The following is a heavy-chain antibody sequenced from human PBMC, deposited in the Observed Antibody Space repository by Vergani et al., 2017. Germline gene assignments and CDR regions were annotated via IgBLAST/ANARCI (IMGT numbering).Heavy chain of an antibody. J-gene: IGHJ3*01. CDR2: IFSSGST. Sequence: QLLLQESGPGLVKPSETLSLTCSVTGDSMSRKTYYLGWIRQPPGKGLEWIGSIFSSGSTFLNPSLKSRVTMSVDTSKNHFSLRLTSVTAADTAVYYCARPVGTSAIVDGYDVWGQGTMGTVSS. CDR3: ARPVGTSAIVDGYDV. V-gene: IGHV4-39*02. D-gene: IGHD5/OR15-5a*01. CDR1: GDSMSRKTYY.